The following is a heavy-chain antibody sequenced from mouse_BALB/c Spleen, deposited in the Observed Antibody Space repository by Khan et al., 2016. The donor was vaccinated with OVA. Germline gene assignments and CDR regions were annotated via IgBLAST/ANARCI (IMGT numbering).Heavy chain of an antibody. CDR2: INTYTGEP. CDR1: GYTFTNYG. CDR3: ASGGYWYFDV. Sequence: VQLQESGPELKKPGETVKISCTASGYTFTNYGMNWVKQAPGKGLKWMGWINTYTGEPTYADDFKGRFAFSLETSASTAYLQINNLKNEDTATYFCASGGYWYFDVWGAGTTVTVSS. D-gene: IGHD1-1*02. V-gene: IGHV9-3-1*01. J-gene: IGHJ1*01.